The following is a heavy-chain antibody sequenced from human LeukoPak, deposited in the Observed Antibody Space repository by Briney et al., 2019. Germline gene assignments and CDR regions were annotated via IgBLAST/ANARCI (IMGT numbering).Heavy chain of an antibody. D-gene: IGHD1-7*01. CDR1: GFTFSSYA. CDR3: ARDFRLRTELLYYYYYMDV. J-gene: IGHJ6*03. CDR2: ISSNGGST. V-gene: IGHV3-64*01. Sequence: GGALRLSCAASGFTFSSYAMHWVRQAPGKGLEYVSAISSNGGSTYYANSVKGRFTISRDNSKNTLYLQMGSLRAEDMAVYYCARDFRLRTELLYYYYYMDVWGKGTTVTVSS.